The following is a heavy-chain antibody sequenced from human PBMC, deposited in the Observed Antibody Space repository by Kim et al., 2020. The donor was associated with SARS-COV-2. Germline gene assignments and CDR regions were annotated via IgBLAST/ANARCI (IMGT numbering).Heavy chain of an antibody. D-gene: IGHD3-10*01. J-gene: IGHJ6*02. CDR2: INPNSGGT. Sequence: ASVKVSCKASGYTFTGYYMHWVRQAPGQGLEWMGWINPNSGGTNYAQKFQGWVTMTRDTSISTAYMELSRLRSDDTAVYYCATLAGYGSGSYRGAYGMDVWGQGTTVTVSS. V-gene: IGHV1-2*04. CDR1: GYTFTGYY. CDR3: ATLAGYGSGSYRGAYGMDV.